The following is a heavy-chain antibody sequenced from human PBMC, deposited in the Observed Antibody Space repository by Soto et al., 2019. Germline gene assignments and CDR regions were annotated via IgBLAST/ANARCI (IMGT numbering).Heavy chain of an antibody. D-gene: IGHD3-10*01. CDR1: GYTLTELS. V-gene: IGHV1-24*01. J-gene: IGHJ4*02. CDR2: SDPEDGET. Sequence: ASVKVSCKVSGYTLTELSMHWVRQAPGKGLEWMGGSDPEDGETIYAQKFQGRVTMTEDTSTDTAYMELSSLRSEDTAVYYCATRLWFGEFIDYWGQGTLVTVSS. CDR3: ATRLWFGEFIDY.